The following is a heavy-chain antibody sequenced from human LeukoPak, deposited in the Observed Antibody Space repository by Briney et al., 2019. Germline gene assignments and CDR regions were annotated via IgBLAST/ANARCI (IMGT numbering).Heavy chain of an antibody. CDR3: ARDLDYYGSGNDY. Sequence: PGGSLRLSCAASGFTFSRYSMNWVRQAPGKGLEWVSYISNRISTIYYADSVKGRFTISRDNAKNSLYLQMNSLRDEDTAVYYCARDLDYYGSGNDYWGQGTLVTVSP. CDR1: GFTFSRYS. V-gene: IGHV3-48*02. CDR2: ISNRISTI. J-gene: IGHJ4*02. D-gene: IGHD3-10*01.